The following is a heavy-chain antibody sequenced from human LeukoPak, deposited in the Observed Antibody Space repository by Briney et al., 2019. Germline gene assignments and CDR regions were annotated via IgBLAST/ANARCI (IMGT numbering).Heavy chain of an antibody. Sequence: SVKVSCKASGGTFSSYAISWVRQAPGQGLEWMGRIIPILGIVNYAQKFQGRVTITADKSTSTAYMELSSLRSEDTAVYYCARDVRPATWIQLWSRMDVWGQGTTVTVSS. CDR2: IIPILGIV. V-gene: IGHV1-69*04. CDR1: GGTFSSYA. CDR3: ARDVRPATWIQLWSRMDV. J-gene: IGHJ6*02. D-gene: IGHD5-18*01.